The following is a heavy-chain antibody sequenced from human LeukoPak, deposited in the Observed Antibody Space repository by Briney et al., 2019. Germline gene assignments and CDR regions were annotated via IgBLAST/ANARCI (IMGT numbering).Heavy chain of an antibody. CDR3: AREGEPEGPWYYYGMDV. CDR1: GGTFSSYA. D-gene: IGHD1-26*01. V-gene: IGHV1-69*10. CDR2: IIPILGIA. Sequence: ASVKVSCKASGGTFSSYAISWVRQAPGQGLEWMGWIIPILGIANYAQKFQGRVTITADKSTRTDYMELSSLRSEDTAVYYCAREGEPEGPWYYYGMDVWGQGTTVTVSS. J-gene: IGHJ6*02.